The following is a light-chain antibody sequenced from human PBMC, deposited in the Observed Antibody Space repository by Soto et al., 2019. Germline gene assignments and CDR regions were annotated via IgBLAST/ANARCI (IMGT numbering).Light chain of an antibody. CDR1: QYVGTR. CDR2: GAS. J-gene: IGKJ5*01. Sequence: EIVLTQSPGTLSLSPGQRATLSCRASQYVGTRLAWYQHKPGQALRLLIYGASSRATGIPVRFSGSGSGTEFTLTISSLQSEDFAVYYCQQYNNWPLTFGQGTRLEIK. CDR3: QQYNNWPLT. V-gene: IGKV3-15*01.